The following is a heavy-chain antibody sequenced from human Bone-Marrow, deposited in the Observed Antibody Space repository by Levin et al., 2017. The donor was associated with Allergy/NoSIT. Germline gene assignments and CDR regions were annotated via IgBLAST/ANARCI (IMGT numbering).Heavy chain of an antibody. CDR1: GFTFSTYA. CDR2: ISYSGTKK. V-gene: IGHV3-30*04. J-gene: IGHJ6*02. Sequence: LSLTSAASGFTFSTYAMHWVRQAPGKGLEWVAVISYSGTKKYYEDSVKGRFTISRDTSKNTLSLQMNSLRAEDTAVYYCARDLNDYGDNIGFYNFYGMDVWGQGTTVTVSS. D-gene: IGHD4-17*01. CDR3: ARDLNDYGDNIGFYNFYGMDV.